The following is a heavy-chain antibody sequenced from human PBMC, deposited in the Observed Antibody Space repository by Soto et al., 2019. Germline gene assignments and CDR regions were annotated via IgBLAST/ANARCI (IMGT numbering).Heavy chain of an antibody. J-gene: IGHJ6*02. CDR3: ARPLVAPVAGPYYYGMEV. V-gene: IGHV3-33*01. Sequence: GGSLRLSCTASGFTFNSYGFNWVRQAPGKGLEWVAVIWYDGNTKYYADSVKGRFTISRDNLRSTVYLQMNSLTAEDTAVYYCARPLVAPVAGPYYYGMEVWGQGNPGHRLL. CDR1: GFTFNSYG. CDR2: IWYDGNTK. D-gene: IGHD6-19*01.